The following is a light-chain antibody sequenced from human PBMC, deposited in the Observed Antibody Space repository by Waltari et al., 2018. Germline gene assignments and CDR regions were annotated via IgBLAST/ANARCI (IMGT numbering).Light chain of an antibody. V-gene: IGKV3-11*01. CDR1: ESVSRN. J-gene: IGKJ3*01. CDR3: HQHSSWPLT. CDR2: DAS. Sequence: EIVLTQSPATLSLSPGERATLSCRASESVSRNLAWYQQKPGQAPRLLIYDASTRATDIPARFSASGSGTDFTLTISSLEPEDFAVYYCHQHSSWPLTFGPGTKVDFK.